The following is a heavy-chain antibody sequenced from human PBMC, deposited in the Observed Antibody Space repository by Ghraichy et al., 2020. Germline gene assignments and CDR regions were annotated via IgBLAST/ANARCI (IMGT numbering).Heavy chain of an antibody. D-gene: IGHD4-17*01. J-gene: IGHJ5*02. CDR1: GGSISSYY. V-gene: IGHV4-4*07. Sequence: SETLSLTCTVSGGSISSYYWSWIRQPAGKGLEWIGRIYTSGSTNYNPSLKSRVTMSVDTSKNQFSLKLSSVTAADTAVYYCATDTHDYGDTNWFDPWGQGTLVTVSS. CDR2: IYTSGST. CDR3: ATDTHDYGDTNWFDP.